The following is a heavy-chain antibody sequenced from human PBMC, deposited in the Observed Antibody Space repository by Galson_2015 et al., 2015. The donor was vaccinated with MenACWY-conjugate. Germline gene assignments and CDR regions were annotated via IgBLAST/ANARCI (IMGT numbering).Heavy chain of an antibody. CDR3: ARHPPGGRGMDV. J-gene: IGHJ6*02. CDR1: GYSFTNYW. V-gene: IGHV5-51*01. CDR2: IDPHNSNT. Sequence: QSGAEVIKPGESLTISCTGSGYSFTNYWIGWVRQMPGRGLEWMGLIDPHNSNTRYSPSFQGQVTISADESISTAFLQWSSLKTSDTAMYYCARHPPGGRGMDVWGRGTTVTVSS. D-gene: IGHD1-26*01.